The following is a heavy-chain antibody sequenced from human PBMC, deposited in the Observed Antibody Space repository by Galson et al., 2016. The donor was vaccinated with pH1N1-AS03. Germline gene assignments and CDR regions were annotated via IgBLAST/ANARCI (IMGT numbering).Heavy chain of an antibody. Sequence: KVSCKASGYTFTRYYIHWMRQAPGQGFEWMGVIDPSVGSTTYAQNFQGRVTMTRDTATTTAYMELSSLKSDDTAMYYCATYGSGTRGGFDYWGQGALITVSS. J-gene: IGHJ4*02. CDR3: ATYGSGTRGGFDY. CDR1: GYTFTRYY. V-gene: IGHV1-46*01. D-gene: IGHD3-10*01. CDR2: IDPSVGST.